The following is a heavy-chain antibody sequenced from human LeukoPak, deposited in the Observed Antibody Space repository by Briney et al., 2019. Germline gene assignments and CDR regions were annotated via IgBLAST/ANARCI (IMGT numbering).Heavy chain of an antibody. CDR2: ISSSSSYI. CDR1: GFTFSSYS. J-gene: IGHJ5*02. Sequence: GGSLRLSCAASGFTFSSYSMNWVRQAPGKGLEWVSSISSSSSYIYYADSVKGRFTISRDNAKNSLYLQMGSLRAEDMAVYYCAKGDYCSTSCYASWFDPWGQGALVTVSS. D-gene: IGHD2-2*01. CDR3: AKGDYCSTSCYASWFDP. V-gene: IGHV3-21*01.